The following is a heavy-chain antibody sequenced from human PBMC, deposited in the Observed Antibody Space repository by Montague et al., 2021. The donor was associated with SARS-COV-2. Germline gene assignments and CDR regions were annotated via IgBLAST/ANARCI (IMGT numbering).Heavy chain of an antibody. CDR1: GDSISSHF. V-gene: IGHV4-59*11. CDR3: ARATSVRGAGSWFDP. D-gene: IGHD3-10*01. CDR2: INYRGAT. J-gene: IGHJ5*02. Sequence: SETLSLTCTVSGDSISSHFWAYIRQPPGKGLEWIGYINYRGATNYNSSLGSRVMMSVDTSKNQFSLQLTSVTAADTAVYYCARATSVRGAGSWFDPWGQGTLVTVSS.